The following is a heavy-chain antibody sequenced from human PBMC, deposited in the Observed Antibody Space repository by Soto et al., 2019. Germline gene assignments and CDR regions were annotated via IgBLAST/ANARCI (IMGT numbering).Heavy chain of an antibody. CDR2: ISYDGSNK. CDR1: GFSFEDYA. J-gene: IGHJ6*02. Sequence: GGSLRLSCAASGFSFEDYAMHWVRQAPGKGLEWVAVISYDGSNKYYADSVKGRFTISRDNSKNTLYLQMNSLRAEDTAVYYCARDLYSSSSSFDYYYYGMDVWGQGTTVTVSS. CDR3: ARDLYSSSSSFDYYYYGMDV. D-gene: IGHD6-6*01. V-gene: IGHV3-30-3*01.